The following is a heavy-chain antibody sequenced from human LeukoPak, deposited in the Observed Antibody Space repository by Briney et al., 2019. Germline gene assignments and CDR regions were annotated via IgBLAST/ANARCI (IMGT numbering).Heavy chain of an antibody. CDR1: GSTFSNYA. CDR2: IWYDGSKQ. V-gene: IGHV3-33*08. Sequence: GGSIRLSWVAPGSTFSNYAMNWARQVPAKGLEWVAVIWYDGSKQFYAGSVKGRFTNSQEKSQDTLFLPMNRLRAEDTAVYYCARGGFTYDDFWSAYYTADYWGQGTLVTVSS. D-gene: IGHD3-3*01. J-gene: IGHJ4*02. CDR3: ARGGFTYDDFWSAYYTADY.